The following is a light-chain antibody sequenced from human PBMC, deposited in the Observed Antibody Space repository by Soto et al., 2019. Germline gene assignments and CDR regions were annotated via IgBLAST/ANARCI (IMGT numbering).Light chain of an antibody. CDR3: QHLNDYRYT. CDR2: AAS. J-gene: IGKJ2*01. CDR1: QAISSS. V-gene: IGKV1-9*01. Sequence: DIQLTQSPSFLSASVGDRVTITCRASQAISSSLAWYQHNPGKAPKLLIYAASTLKNGVPSSFSGSGSGTEFTLNISSLQPEDFATYYCQHLNDYRYTFGQGTKVEIK.